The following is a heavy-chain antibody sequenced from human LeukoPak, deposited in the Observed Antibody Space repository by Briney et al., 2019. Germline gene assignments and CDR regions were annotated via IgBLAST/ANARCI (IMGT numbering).Heavy chain of an antibody. D-gene: IGHD3-10*01. Sequence: PGGSLRLSCAASGFTFSSYAMHWVRQAPGKGLEWVAVISYDGSNKYYADSAKGRFTISRDNSKNTLYLQMNSLRAEDTAVYYCARDYYGSGSYYNCAFDIWGQGTMVTVSS. CDR1: GFTFSSYA. J-gene: IGHJ3*02. CDR3: ARDYYGSGSYYNCAFDI. CDR2: ISYDGSNK. V-gene: IGHV3-30-3*01.